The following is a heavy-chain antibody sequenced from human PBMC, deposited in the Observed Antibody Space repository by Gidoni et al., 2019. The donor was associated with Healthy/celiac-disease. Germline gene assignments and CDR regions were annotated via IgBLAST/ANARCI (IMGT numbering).Heavy chain of an antibody. V-gene: IGHV1-18*01. CDR2: ISDYNGNT. Sequence: QVQLVQSGAEVKKPGASVKVSCKASAYTFTSYGISWVRQAPGQGLEWKGWISDYNGNTNYAQKLQGRVTMTTDTSKSTAYMELRSLRYDDTAVYYCARGGWRLYYFDYWGQGTLVTVSS. D-gene: IGHD6-19*01. CDR3: ARGGWRLYYFDY. CDR1: AYTFTSYG. J-gene: IGHJ4*02.